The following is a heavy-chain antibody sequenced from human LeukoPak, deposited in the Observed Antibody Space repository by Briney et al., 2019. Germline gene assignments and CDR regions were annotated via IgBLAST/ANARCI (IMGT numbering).Heavy chain of an antibody. D-gene: IGHD3-22*01. CDR3: ARARGDHYYDSSGYPD. J-gene: IGHJ3*01. CDR1: GITFSSYS. Sequence: GGSLRLFCAASGITFSSYSMNWFRQAPGKGPDWLSSISSSSSYIYYADSVKGRFTISRDNAKNSLYLQMNSLRAEDTAVYYCARARGDHYYDSSGYPDWGQGTMVTVSS. V-gene: IGHV3-21*01. CDR2: ISSSSSYI.